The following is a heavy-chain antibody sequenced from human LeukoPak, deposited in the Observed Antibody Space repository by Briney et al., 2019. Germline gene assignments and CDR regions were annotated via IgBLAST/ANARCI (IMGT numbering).Heavy chain of an antibody. CDR3: ARRKLRFLEWLPVPFDY. D-gene: IGHD3-3*01. CDR1: GYSISSGYY. J-gene: IGHJ4*02. Sequence: SETLSLTCAVSGYSISSGYYWGWIRQPPGKGLEWIGSIYHSGSTYYNPSLKSRVTISVDTSKNQFSLKLSSVTAADTAVYYCARRKLRFLEWLPVPFDYWGQGTLVTVSS. V-gene: IGHV4-38-2*01. CDR2: IYHSGST.